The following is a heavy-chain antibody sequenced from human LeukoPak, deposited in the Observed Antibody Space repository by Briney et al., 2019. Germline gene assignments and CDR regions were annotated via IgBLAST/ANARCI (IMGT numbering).Heavy chain of an antibody. D-gene: IGHD3-10*01. V-gene: IGHV3-23*01. CDR3: AKGYYVLLWFGSKSADDAFDI. CDR2: ISGSGGST. CDR1: GFTFSSYG. J-gene: IGHJ3*02. Sequence: PGGSLRLSCAASGFTFSSYGMSWVRQAPGKGREWVSAISGSGGSTYYADSVKGRFTISRDNSKNTLYLQMNSLRAEDTAVYYCAKGYYVLLWFGSKSADDAFDIWGQGTMVTVSS.